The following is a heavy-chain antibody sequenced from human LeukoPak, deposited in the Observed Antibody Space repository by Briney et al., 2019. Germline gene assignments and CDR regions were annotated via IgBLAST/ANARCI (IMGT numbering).Heavy chain of an antibody. CDR1: GFTFSSYA. V-gene: IGHV3-23*01. CDR2: ISGSGGST. Sequence: PGGSLRLSCAASGFTFSSYAMSWVRQAPGKGLEWVSAISGSGGSTYYADSVKGRFTISRDNSKNTLYLQMDSLRAEDTAVYYCTRGRSYGGNEKHFDYWGQGTLVTVSS. J-gene: IGHJ4*02. D-gene: IGHD4-23*01. CDR3: TRGRSYGGNEKHFDY.